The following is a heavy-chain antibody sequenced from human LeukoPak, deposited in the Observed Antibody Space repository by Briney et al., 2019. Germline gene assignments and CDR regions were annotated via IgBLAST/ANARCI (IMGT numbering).Heavy chain of an antibody. V-gene: IGHV1-2*02. CDR1: GYTFTGYY. Sequence: APVKVSCKASGYTFTGYYMHWVRQAPGQGLEWMGWINPNSGGTNYAQKFQGRVTMTRDTSISTAYMELSRLRSDDTAVYYCARVFGDYYDSSGPFDYWGQGTLVTVSS. J-gene: IGHJ4*02. CDR2: INPNSGGT. CDR3: ARVFGDYYDSSGPFDY. D-gene: IGHD3-22*01.